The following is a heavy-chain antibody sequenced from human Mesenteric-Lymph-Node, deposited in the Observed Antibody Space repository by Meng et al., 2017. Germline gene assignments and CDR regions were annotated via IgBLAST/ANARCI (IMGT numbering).Heavy chain of an antibody. D-gene: IGHD6-6*01. J-gene: IGHJ4*02. CDR2: ISYDGSSK. Sequence: GESLKISCAASGFTFSRYALHWVRQAPGKGLEWLAVISYDGSSKYYADSVKGRFTVSRDNSKNTLYLQMDSLRAEDTAVYYCATDERATRPSYYFDYWGQGTLVTVSS. CDR1: GFTFSRYA. CDR3: ATDERATRPSYYFDY. V-gene: IGHV3-30*04.